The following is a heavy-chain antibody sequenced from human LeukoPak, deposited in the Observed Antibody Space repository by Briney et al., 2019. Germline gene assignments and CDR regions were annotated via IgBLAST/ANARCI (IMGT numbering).Heavy chain of an antibody. CDR2: IYPNNSGS. Sequence: GESLKISCKGSGYSFTNYRVGWVRQMPGKGLERMGIIYPNNSGSRYSPSFRGQVTISVDRSITTAYLQWNSLKPSDTAMYYCALSSGAFDSAGYFDYWGPGTLVTVSS. V-gene: IGHV5-51*01. D-gene: IGHD2-15*01. CDR3: ALSSGAFDSAGYFDY. CDR1: GYSFTNYR. J-gene: IGHJ4*02.